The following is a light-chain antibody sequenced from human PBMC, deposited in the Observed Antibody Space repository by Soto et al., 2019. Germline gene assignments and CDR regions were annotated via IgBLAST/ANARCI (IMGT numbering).Light chain of an antibody. CDR1: QSVSRSY. CDR3: QQYGSSPYT. Sequence: EIVLTQSPGTLSLSPGERATLSCRASQSVSRSYLDWYQQKPGQAPRLLIFGASSRAPGIPDRISATGSATDFSLTISRLEPEDSAVYYCQQYGSSPYTFGQGTKLEIK. V-gene: IGKV3-20*01. CDR2: GAS. J-gene: IGKJ2*01.